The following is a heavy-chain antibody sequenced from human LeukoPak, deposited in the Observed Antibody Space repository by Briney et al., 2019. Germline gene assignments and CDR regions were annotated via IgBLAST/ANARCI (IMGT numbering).Heavy chain of an antibody. V-gene: IGHV1-69*13. J-gene: IGHJ4*02. D-gene: IGHD5-18*01. CDR1: GGTFSSYA. CDR2: IIPIFGTA. Sequence: ASVKVSCKASGGTFSSYAISWLRQAPGQGLEWMGGIIPIFGTANYAQKFQGRVTITADESTSTAYMELSSLRSEDTAVYYCAGPQGYSYGFGFDYWGQGTLVTVSS. CDR3: AGPQGYSYGFGFDY.